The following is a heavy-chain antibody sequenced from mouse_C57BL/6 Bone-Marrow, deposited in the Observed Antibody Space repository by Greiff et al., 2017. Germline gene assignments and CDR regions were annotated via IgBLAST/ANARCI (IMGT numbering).Heavy chain of an antibody. V-gene: IGHV1-64*01. D-gene: IGHD2-5*01. CDR2: IHPNSGST. Sequence: QVQLQQPGAELVKPGASVKLSCKASGYTFTSYWMHWVKQRPGQGLEWIGMIHPNSGSTNYNEKFKSKATLTVDKSSSTAYMQLSSLTSEDSAVYYCARPAYYSNYGAMDNWGQGTSVTVSS. CDR3: ARPAYYSNYGAMDN. J-gene: IGHJ4*01. CDR1: GYTFTSYW.